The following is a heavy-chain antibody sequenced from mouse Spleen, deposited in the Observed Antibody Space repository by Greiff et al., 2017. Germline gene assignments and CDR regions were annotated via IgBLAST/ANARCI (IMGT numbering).Heavy chain of an antibody. CDR3: ARIRGGYYDGSPYWYFDV. D-gene: IGHD1-1*01. CDR1: GFSLSTFGMG. J-gene: IGHJ1*01. CDR2: IWWDDDK. V-gene: IGHV8-8*01. Sequence: ESGPGILQPSQTLSLTCSFSGFSLSTFGMGVGWIRQPSGKGLEWLAHIWWDDDKYYNPALKSRLTISKDTSKNQVFLKIANVDTADTSTYYCARIRGGYYDGSPYWYFDVWGAGTTVTVSS.